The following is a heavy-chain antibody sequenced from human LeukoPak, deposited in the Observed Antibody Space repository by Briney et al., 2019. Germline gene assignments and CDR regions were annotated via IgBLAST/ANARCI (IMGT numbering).Heavy chain of an antibody. J-gene: IGHJ4*02. CDR2: ISGSGGST. D-gene: IGHD6-13*01. CDR1: GFTFSSYW. Sequence: PGGSLRLSCAASGFTFSSYWMTWVRQAPGKGLEWVSAISGSGGSTYYADSVKGRFTISRDNSKNTLYLQMNSLRAEDTAVYYCAKGAGTFEGQEGYFDYWGQGTLVTVSS. V-gene: IGHV3-23*01. CDR3: AKGAGTFEGQEGYFDY.